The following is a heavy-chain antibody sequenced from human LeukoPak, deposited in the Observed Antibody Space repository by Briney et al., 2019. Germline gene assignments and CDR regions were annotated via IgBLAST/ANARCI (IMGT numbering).Heavy chain of an antibody. CDR3: ARVRGTKGYCSSTSCPGLSFDY. CDR2: MNPNSGNT. CDR1: GYTFTSYD. J-gene: IGHJ4*02. D-gene: IGHD2-2*01. Sequence: ASVKVSCKASGYTFTSYDINWVRQATGQGLEWMGWMNPNSGNTGYAQKFQGRVTMTRNTSISTAYMELSSLRSEDTAVYYCARVRGTKGYCSSTSCPGLSFDYWGQGTLVTVSS. V-gene: IGHV1-8*01.